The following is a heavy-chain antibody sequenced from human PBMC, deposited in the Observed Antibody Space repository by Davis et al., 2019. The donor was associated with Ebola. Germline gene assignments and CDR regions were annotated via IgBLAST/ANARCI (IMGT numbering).Heavy chain of an antibody. CDR3: ARGDYYDSSGYYYED. J-gene: IGHJ4*02. D-gene: IGHD3-22*01. Sequence: SETLSLTCTVSGGSISSYYWSWIRQPPGKGLEWIGYIYYSGSTNYNPSLKSRVTISVDTSKNQFSLKLSSVTAADTAVYYCARGDYYDSSGYYYEDWGQGTLVTVSS. V-gene: IGHV4-59*08. CDR1: GGSISSYY. CDR2: IYYSGST.